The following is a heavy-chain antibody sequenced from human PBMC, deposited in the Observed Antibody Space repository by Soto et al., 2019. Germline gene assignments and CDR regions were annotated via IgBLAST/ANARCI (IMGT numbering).Heavy chain of an antibody. J-gene: IGHJ4*02. V-gene: IGHV4-59*01. CDR3: ARERPLYDFWSGFYDY. CDR2: VYYSGTT. Sequence: SETLSLTCTVSGGSISPYYWSWIRQPPGKGLEWIGFVYYSGTTNYNPSLKSRVTISVDTSKNQFSLKLISVTAADTAVYFCARERPLYDFWSGFYDYWDQGTLVTVSS. CDR1: GGSISPYY. D-gene: IGHD3-3*01.